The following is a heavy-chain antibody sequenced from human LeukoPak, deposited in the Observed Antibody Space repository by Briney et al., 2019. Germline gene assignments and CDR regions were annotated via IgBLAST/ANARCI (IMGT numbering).Heavy chain of an antibody. CDR1: ADSLSSGGHY. Sequence: SETLSLTCTVSADSLSSGGHYWAWIRQLPGKGLESIGFIHHSGSSRHNPSLKDRVAISVDASRKQFALRLSSVTAADTAIYYCSRGGNRFGGFYFDYWGQGIQVIVSS. CDR3: SRGGNRFGGFYFDY. J-gene: IGHJ4*02. D-gene: IGHD3-10*01. CDR2: IHHSGSS. V-gene: IGHV4-31*03.